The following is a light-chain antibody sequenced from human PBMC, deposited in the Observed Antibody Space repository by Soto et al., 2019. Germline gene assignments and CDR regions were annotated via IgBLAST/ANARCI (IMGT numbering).Light chain of an antibody. V-gene: IGLV1-44*01. J-gene: IGLJ1*01. CDR1: NSNIGSNT. Sequence: VPTEPPSASGTPGQRVTISCSGSNSNIGSNTVNWYQQLPGTAPKLRIYSNNQRPSGVPDRFSGSKSGTSASLAISGLQSEDEADYYCAAWDDSLDGYVFGTGTKVTVL. CDR2: SNN. CDR3: AAWDDSLDGYV.